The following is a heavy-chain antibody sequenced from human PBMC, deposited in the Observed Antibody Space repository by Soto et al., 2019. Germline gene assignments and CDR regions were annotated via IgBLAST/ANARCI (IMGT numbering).Heavy chain of an antibody. CDR2: IYYSGST. V-gene: IGHV4-59*01. D-gene: IGHD6-19*01. J-gene: IGHJ3*02. CDR1: GGSISSYY. Sequence: SETLSLTCTVSGGSISSYYWSWIRQPPGKGLEWIGYIYYSGSTNYNPSLKSRVTISVDTSKNQFSLKLSSVTAADTAVYYCARQQCLVLKAFDIWGQGTMVTVSS. CDR3: ARQQCLVLKAFDI.